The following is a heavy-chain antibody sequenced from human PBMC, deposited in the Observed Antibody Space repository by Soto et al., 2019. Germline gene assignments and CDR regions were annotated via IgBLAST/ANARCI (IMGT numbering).Heavy chain of an antibody. CDR3: AKDLEARAVAGEFDP. CDR2: ISWNSGSI. CDR1: GFTFDDYA. Sequence: PGGSLRLSCAASGFTFDDYAMHWVRQAPGKGLEWVSGISWNSGSIGYADSVKGRFTISRDNAKNSLYLQMNSLRAEDAALYYCAKDLEARAVAGEFDPWGQGTLVTSPQ. D-gene: IGHD6-19*01. V-gene: IGHV3-9*01. J-gene: IGHJ5*02.